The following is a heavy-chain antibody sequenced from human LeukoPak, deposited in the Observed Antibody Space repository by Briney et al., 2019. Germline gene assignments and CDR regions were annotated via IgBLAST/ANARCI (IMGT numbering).Heavy chain of an antibody. CDR2: MNPNSGNT. J-gene: IGHJ4*02. Sequence: GASVTVSCKASGYTFTSYDINWVRQATGQGLEWMGWMNPNSGNTGYAQKFQGRVTITKNTSISTAYMELSSLRSEDTAVYYCARGHPYDSSGYVDYWGQGTLVTVSS. V-gene: IGHV1-8*03. CDR1: GYTFTSYD. D-gene: IGHD3-22*01. CDR3: ARGHPYDSSGYVDY.